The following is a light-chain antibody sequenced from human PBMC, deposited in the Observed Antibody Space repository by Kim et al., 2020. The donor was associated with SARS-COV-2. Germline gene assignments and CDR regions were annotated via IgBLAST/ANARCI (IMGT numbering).Light chain of an antibody. Sequence: AAVKLTCTPSSAHSNYAIAWHQQQPERGPRYLMLVHHDGTYTKGDGIPDRFSASSSGAERSLIISSLQSEDEGDYYCQTWAAGIQVFGGGTQLTVL. CDR2: VHHDGTY. CDR1: SAHSNYA. J-gene: IGLJ3*02. V-gene: IGLV4-69*01. CDR3: QTWAAGIQV.